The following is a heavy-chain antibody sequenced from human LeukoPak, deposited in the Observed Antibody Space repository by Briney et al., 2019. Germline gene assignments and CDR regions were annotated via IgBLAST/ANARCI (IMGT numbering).Heavy chain of an antibody. CDR1: GFTFKKYA. J-gene: IGHJ4*02. V-gene: IGHV3-23*01. CDR2: IRGSGTTT. Sequence: GGSLSLSCAVSGFTFKKYAINWVRGSPGKGLEGVSRIRGSGTTTDYADSVKGRFTVSRDNSKNTVYLQMTSLRAEDTAIYYCAKDSDISGFFDYWGQGTPVTVSS. CDR3: AKDSDISGFFDY. D-gene: IGHD2-15*01.